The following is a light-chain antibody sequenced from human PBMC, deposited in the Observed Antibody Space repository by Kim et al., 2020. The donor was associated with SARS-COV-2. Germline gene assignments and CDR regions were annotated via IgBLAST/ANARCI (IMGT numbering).Light chain of an antibody. J-gene: IGKJ2*01. CDR3: QQSHDFPYN. CDR1: QSVSPS. CDR2: AVS. V-gene: IGKV1-39*01. Sequence: DIQMTQSPSSLSASVGDRVTITCRASQSVSPSLNWYQQRPGEAPKLLIYAVSNLQSGVPSRFSGSGSGTDFTLTISSLQPEDFAIYYCQQSHDFPYNFDQGTKLEI.